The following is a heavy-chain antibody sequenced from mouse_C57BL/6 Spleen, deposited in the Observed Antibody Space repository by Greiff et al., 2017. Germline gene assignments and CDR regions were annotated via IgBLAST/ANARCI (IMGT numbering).Heavy chain of an antibody. V-gene: IGHV1-52*01. Sequence: QVQLKQSGAELVRPGSSVKLSCKASGYTFTSYWMHWVKQRPIQGLEWIGNIDPSDSETHYNQKFKDKATLTVDKSSSTAEMQLSSLTSEDSAVYYCARRGAGTGYFDYWGQGTTLTVSS. D-gene: IGHD4-1*01. J-gene: IGHJ2*01. CDR2: IDPSDSET. CDR1: GYTFTSYW. CDR3: ARRGAGTGYFDY.